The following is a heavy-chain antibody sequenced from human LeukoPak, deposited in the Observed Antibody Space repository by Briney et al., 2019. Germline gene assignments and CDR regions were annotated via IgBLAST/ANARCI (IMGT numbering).Heavy chain of an antibody. V-gene: IGHV4-4*07. CDR2: IYTSGST. D-gene: IGHD3-3*01. J-gene: IGHJ4*02. CDR1: GGSISSYY. Sequence: SETLSLTCTVSGGSISSYYWSWIRQPAGKGLEWIGRIYTSGSTNYNPSLKSRVTMSVDTSKNQFSLKLSSVTAADTAVYYCARDQRLYDFWSGYWETYFDYWGQGTLVTVSS. CDR3: ARDQRLYDFWSGYWETYFDY.